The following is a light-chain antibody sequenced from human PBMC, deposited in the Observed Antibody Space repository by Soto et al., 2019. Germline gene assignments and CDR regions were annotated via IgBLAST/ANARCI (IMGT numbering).Light chain of an antibody. J-gene: IGKJ1*01. CDR2: DTS. Sequence: EIVMTQSPATLSVSPGERATLSCRASQSVSIKLAWYQQKPGQAPRLLIYDTSTRATGIPARFSGSGSGTDFTLTISSLEPEDFAVYYCQQRSNWPGTFGQGSRWIS. CDR3: QQRSNWPGT. CDR1: QSVSIK. V-gene: IGKV3-11*01.